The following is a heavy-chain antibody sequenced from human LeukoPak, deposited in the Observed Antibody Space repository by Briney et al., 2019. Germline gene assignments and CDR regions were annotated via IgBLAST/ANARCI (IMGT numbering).Heavy chain of an antibody. D-gene: IGHD1-26*01. CDR3: ARCGSYPIWY. CDR2: INHSGST. CDR1: GGSFSGYY. Sequence: PSETLSLTCAVYGGSFSGYYWSWIRQPPGKGLEWIGEINHSGSTNYNPSLKSRVTISVDTSKNQFSLKLSSVTAADTAVYYCARCGSYPIWYWGQGTLVTVSS. J-gene: IGHJ4*02. V-gene: IGHV4-34*01.